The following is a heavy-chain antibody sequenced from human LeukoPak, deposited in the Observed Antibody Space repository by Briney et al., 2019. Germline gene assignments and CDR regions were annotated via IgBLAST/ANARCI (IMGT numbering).Heavy chain of an antibody. CDR1: GFTFSTYW. Sequence: GGSLRLSCAASGFTFSTYWMSWVRQAPGKGLEWVANIKEDGSEKYYVDSVKGRFTISRDNAKNPLYLEMNSLRAEDMAMYYCFSSVASQYYYYMDVWGKGTMVTVSS. V-gene: IGHV3-7*01. CDR3: FSSVASQYYYYMDV. D-gene: IGHD6-6*01. CDR2: IKEDGSEK. J-gene: IGHJ6*03.